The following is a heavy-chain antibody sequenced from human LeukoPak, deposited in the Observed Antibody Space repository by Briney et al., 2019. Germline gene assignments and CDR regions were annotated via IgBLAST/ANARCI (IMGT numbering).Heavy chain of an antibody. Sequence: GGSLRLSCAASGFTFSSYWMSWVRQAPGKGLEWVANIEQDGSEKYYVDSVKGRFTISRDNAKNSLYLQMNSLRAEDTAVYYCAVTVGYYYDSSGQLDYWGQGTLVTVSS. CDR3: AVTVGYYYDSSGQLDY. V-gene: IGHV3-7*03. CDR1: GFTFSSYW. D-gene: IGHD3-22*01. J-gene: IGHJ4*02. CDR2: IEQDGSEK.